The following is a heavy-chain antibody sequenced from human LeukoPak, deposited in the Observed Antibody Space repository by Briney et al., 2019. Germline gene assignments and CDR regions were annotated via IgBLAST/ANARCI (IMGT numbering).Heavy chain of an antibody. J-gene: IGHJ4*02. CDR2: ISYDGNNK. CDR3: ARDVSVAYFDY. V-gene: IGHV3-30*04. Sequence: PGGSLRLSCAASGFTFSSYAMHWVRQAPGKGLEWVAIISYDGNNKYSADSVKGRFTTSRDNSKNTLYLQMNSLRVEDTAVYYCARDVSVAYFDYWGQGTLVTVSS. CDR1: GFTFSSYA. D-gene: IGHD2-21*01.